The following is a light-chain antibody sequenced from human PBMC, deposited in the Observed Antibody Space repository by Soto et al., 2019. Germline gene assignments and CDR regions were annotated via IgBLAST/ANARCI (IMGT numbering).Light chain of an antibody. CDR1: QSIGSL. CDR3: HQYNSSWT. CDR2: ETS. J-gene: IGKJ1*01. Sequence: DTQMTQSPSTLSASVGDRVTITCRASQSIGSLLAWYQQKPGKAPKLLIYETSILENGVPSRFSGSGSGTDFTLSISSLQPDDFATYYCHQYNSSWTFGQGTKVDIK. V-gene: IGKV1-5*03.